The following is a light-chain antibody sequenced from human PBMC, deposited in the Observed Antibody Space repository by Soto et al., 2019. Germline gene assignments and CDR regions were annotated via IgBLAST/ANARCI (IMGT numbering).Light chain of an antibody. Sequence: EIVLTQSPGTLSLSPGERATLSCRASQSVSSSYLAWYQQKPGQAPRLLIYDASSRATGIPDRFSGSGSVTDFTLTISRLEPDDLAVYYCQQYATSPRTFGQGTKLEIK. CDR1: QSVSSSY. CDR3: QQYATSPRT. V-gene: IGKV3-20*01. CDR2: DAS. J-gene: IGKJ2*01.